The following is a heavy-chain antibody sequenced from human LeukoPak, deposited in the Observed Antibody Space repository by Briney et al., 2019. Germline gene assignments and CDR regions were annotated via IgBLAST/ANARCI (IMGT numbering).Heavy chain of an antibody. CDR3: SRGSGWLPVY. J-gene: IGHJ4*02. D-gene: IGHD6-19*01. CDR1: GFTFGDYR. Sequence: GGSLRLSCTASGFTFGDYRMSWFRQAPGKGLEWKGFISGGTTEYAASVKGRFTISRDHSTSIAYLQMNSLTTEDTVVYCCSRGSGWLPVYWGQGTLVTVSS. V-gene: IGHV3-49*03. CDR2: ISGGTT.